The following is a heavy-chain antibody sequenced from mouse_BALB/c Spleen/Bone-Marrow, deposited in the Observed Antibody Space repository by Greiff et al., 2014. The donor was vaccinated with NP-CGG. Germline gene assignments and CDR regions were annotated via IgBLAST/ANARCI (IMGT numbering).Heavy chain of an antibody. CDR3: ARSGYFYYFVY. Sequence: VQLQQPGPGLVKPSQSLSLTCTVTGYSITSDYVWNWIRQFPGNKLEWLGYISYSGSTSYNPSLKSRISITRDTSKNQFFLQLNSVTTEDTATYYCARSGYFYYFVYWGQGTTLTVSS. CDR2: ISYSGST. CDR1: GYSITSDYV. J-gene: IGHJ2*01. V-gene: IGHV3-2*02.